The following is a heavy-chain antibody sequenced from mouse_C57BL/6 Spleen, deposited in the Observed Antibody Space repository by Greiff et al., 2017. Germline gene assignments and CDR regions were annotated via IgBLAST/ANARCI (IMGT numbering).Heavy chain of an antibody. Sequence: QVQLKQPGAELVKPGASVKVSCKASGYTFTSYWMHWVKQRPGQGLEWIGRIHPSDSDTNYNQKFKGKATLTVDKSSSTAYMQLSSLTSEDSAVYYCAIRHYDRYAMDYWGQGTSVTVSS. CDR2: IHPSDSDT. CDR1: GYTFTSYW. CDR3: AIRHYDRYAMDY. D-gene: IGHD2-4*01. J-gene: IGHJ4*01. V-gene: IGHV1-74*01.